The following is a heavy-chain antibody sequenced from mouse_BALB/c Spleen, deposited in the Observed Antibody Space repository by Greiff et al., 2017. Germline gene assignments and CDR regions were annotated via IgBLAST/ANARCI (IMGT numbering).Heavy chain of an antibody. Sequence: EVQLQESGGGLVKPGGSLKLSCAASGFTFSSYAMSWVRQTPEERLEWVASISSGGSTYYPDSVKGRFTISRDNARNILYLQMSSLRSEDTAMYYCAREGGTYYGNWFAYWGQGTLVTVSA. CDR3: AREGGTYYGNWFAY. D-gene: IGHD2-10*01. CDR2: ISSGGST. CDR1: GFTFSSYA. V-gene: IGHV5-6-5*01. J-gene: IGHJ3*01.